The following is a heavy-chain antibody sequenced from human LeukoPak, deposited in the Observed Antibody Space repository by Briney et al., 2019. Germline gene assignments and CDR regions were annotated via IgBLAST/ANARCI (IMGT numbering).Heavy chain of an antibody. Sequence: SETLSLTCAVYGGSFSGYYWSWVRQPPGKGLEWIGEINHSGSTNYNPSLRSGGTISVEKSKKQCSLKLSSVTAADTAVYYCARGRTLGYCSSTSCSGRWFDPWGQGTLVTVSS. J-gene: IGHJ5*02. CDR3: ARGRTLGYCSSTSCSGRWFDP. V-gene: IGHV4-34*01. CDR2: INHSGST. D-gene: IGHD2-2*01. CDR1: GGSFSGYY.